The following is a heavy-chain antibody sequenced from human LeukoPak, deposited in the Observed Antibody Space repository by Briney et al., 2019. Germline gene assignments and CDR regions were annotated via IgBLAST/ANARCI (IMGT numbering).Heavy chain of an antibody. CDR2: IGLAGDT. J-gene: IGHJ5*02. D-gene: IGHD6-13*01. V-gene: IGHV3-13*01. CDR3: ARDGLIAAAGNNWFDP. CDR1: GFTFNSND. Sequence: GGSLRLSCAASGFTFNSNDMHWVRQAPGRGLEWVSAIGLAGDTYYPDSVKGRFTISRDNAKNSLYLQMNSLRDEDTAVYYCARDGLIAAAGNNWFDPWGQGTLVTVSS.